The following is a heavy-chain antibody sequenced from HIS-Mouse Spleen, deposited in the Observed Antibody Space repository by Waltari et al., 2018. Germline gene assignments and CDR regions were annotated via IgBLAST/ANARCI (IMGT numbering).Heavy chain of an antibody. D-gene: IGHD3-3*01. CDR1: GGSISSYY. V-gene: IGHV4-4*07. CDR3: ARDFHDFWSGYYGGDKKHDAFDI. Sequence: QVQLQESGPGLVKPSETLSLTCTVSGGSISSYYWSWIRQPAGKGLEWIGRIYTSGSTNNNPSLKSRVTMSEDTSKNQFSLKLSSVTAADTAVYYCARDFHDFWSGYYGGDKKHDAFDIWGQGTMVTVSS. CDR2: IYTSGST. J-gene: IGHJ3*02.